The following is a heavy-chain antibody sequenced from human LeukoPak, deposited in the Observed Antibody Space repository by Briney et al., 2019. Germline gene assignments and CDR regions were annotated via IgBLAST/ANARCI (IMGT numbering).Heavy chain of an antibody. J-gene: IGHJ4*02. V-gene: IGHV4-59*01. Sequence: SETLSLTRTVSGGSISSYYWSWIRQPPGKGLEWIGYIYYSGSTNYNPSLKSRVTISVDTSKNQFSLKLSSVTAADTAVYYCAREVDYGSGSSHFDYWGQGTLVTVSS. CDR2: IYYSGST. CDR3: AREVDYGSGSSHFDY. CDR1: GGSISSYY. D-gene: IGHD3-10*01.